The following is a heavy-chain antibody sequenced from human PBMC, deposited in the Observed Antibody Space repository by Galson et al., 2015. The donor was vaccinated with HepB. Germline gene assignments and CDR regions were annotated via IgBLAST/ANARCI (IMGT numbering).Heavy chain of an antibody. CDR3: AREVSLGATAGRWEFYHGMDV. CDR1: GFSFSDYA. V-gene: IGHV3-23*01. J-gene: IGHJ6*02. D-gene: IGHD1-26*01. CDR2: IRSNGGST. Sequence: SLRLSCAASGFSFSDYAMNWVRQAPGKGLEWVSGIRSNGGSTYYAESVKGRFTISRDNSKNTLYVQMNGLRVEDTAVYYCAREVSLGATAGRWEFYHGMDVWGQGTTVTVSS.